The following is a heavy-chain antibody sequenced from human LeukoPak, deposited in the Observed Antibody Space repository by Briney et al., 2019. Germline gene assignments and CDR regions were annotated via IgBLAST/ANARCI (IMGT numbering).Heavy chain of an antibody. CDR2: ISAYNGNT. Sequence: ASVKVSCKASGYTFTSYGISWVRQAPGQGLEWMGWISAYNGNTNYAQKLQGRVTMTTDTSTSTAYMELRSLGSDDTAVYYCARDGGAAAGTLNYYYYMDVWGKGTTVTVSS. V-gene: IGHV1-18*01. J-gene: IGHJ6*03. CDR3: ARDGGAAAGTLNYYYYMDV. CDR1: GYTFTSYG. D-gene: IGHD6-13*01.